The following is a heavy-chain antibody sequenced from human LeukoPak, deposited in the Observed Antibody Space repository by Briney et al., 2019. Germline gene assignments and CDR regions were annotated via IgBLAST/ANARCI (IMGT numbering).Heavy chain of an antibody. Sequence: SETLSLTCTVSGGSISSYYWSWIRQPPVKGLEWIGYIYYSGSTNYNPSLKSRVTISVDTSKNQFSLKLSSVTAADTAVYYCARGRGSGWYWFDPWGQGTLVTVSS. D-gene: IGHD6-19*01. CDR3: ARGRGSGWYWFDP. J-gene: IGHJ5*02. V-gene: IGHV4-59*01. CDR2: IYYSGST. CDR1: GGSISSYY.